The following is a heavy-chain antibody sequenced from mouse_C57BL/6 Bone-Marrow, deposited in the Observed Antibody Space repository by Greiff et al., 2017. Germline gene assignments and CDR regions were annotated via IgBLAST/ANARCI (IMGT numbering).Heavy chain of an antibody. CDR2: IDPETGGT. CDR3: TRIAY. J-gene: IGHJ3*01. V-gene: IGHV14-4*01. Sequence: EVQLVESGAELVRPGASVKLSCTASGFNFKDDCMHWVKQRPEQGLEWIGWIDPETGGTEYASKFQGKATITVDTSSNTAYLQLSSLTSEDTAVYYCTRIAYWGQGTLVTVSA. CDR1: GFNFKDDC.